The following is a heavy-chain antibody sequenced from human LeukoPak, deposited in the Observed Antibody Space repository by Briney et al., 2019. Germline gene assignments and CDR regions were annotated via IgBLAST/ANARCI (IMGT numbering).Heavy chain of an antibody. D-gene: IGHD6-19*01. J-gene: IGHJ4*02. V-gene: IGHV4-59*01. CDR1: GGSISSYS. Sequence: SETLSLTCTVSGGSISSYSWSWIRQPPGRGLEWIGYIYDSGSTNYNPSLKSRVTISVDTSKNQFSLKLSSVTAADTAVYYCAREGSSGFDYWGQGTLVTVSS. CDR2: IYDSGST. CDR3: AREGSSGFDY.